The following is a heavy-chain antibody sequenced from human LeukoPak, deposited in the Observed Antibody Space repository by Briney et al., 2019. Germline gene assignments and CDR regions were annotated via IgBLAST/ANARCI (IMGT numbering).Heavy chain of an antibody. D-gene: IGHD6-19*01. V-gene: IGHV4-59*01. CDR1: GGSISSYY. CDR3: ARVPGSSGWYTTFDP. J-gene: IGHJ5*02. CDR2: IYYSGST. Sequence: SETLSLTCTVSGGSISSYYWSWIRQPPGKGLEWIGYIYYSGSTNYNPSLKSRVTISVDTSKNQFSLKLSSVTAADTAVYYCARVPGSSGWYTTFDPRGQGTLVTVSS.